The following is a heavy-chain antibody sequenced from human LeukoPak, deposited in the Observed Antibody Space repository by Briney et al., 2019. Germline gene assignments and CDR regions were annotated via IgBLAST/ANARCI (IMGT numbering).Heavy chain of an antibody. CDR1: GYTFTSYD. V-gene: IGHV1-8*01. D-gene: IGHD3-22*01. CDR3: ATDYTSRATYYYDSSGYS. CDR2: MNPNSGNT. Sequence: ASVKVSCKASGYTFTSYDINWVRQATGQGLEWMGWMNPNSGNTGYAQKFQGRVTMTRNTSISTAYMELSSLRSEDTAAYYCATDYTSRATYYYDSSGYSWGQGTLVTVSS. J-gene: IGHJ5*02.